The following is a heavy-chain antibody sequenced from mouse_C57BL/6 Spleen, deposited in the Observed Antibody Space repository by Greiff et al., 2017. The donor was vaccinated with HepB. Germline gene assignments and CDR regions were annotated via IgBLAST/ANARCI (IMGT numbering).Heavy chain of an antibody. CDR3: TSGRLRPRVYYFDY. V-gene: IGHV1-15*01. CDR1: GYTFTDYE. D-gene: IGHD2-4*01. CDR2: IDPETGGT. J-gene: IGHJ2*01. Sequence: VKLMESGAELVRPGASVTLSCKASGYTFTDYEMHWVKQTPVHGLEWIGAIDPETGGTAYNQKFKGKAILTADKSSSTAYMELRSLTSEDSAVYYWTSGRLRPRVYYFDYWGQGTTLTVSS.